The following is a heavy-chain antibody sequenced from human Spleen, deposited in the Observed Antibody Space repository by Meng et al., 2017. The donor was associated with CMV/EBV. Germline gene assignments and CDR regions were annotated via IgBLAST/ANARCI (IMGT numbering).Heavy chain of an antibody. CDR2: IYTGRRT. CDR1: GVFVSGNY. V-gene: IGHV4-4*07. D-gene: IGHD2-8*02. CDR3: GSDSPGGNGYFDS. Sequence: VGLQESGPGMLRPSGSLSLTCTVSGVFVSGNYWTGLRQPAGLGLECIGRIYTGRRTNSNASLKSRATLSVDTSKNQFSLNLSSVTDADAAVYYGGSDSPGGNGYFDSWGQGTLVTVSS. J-gene: IGHJ4*02.